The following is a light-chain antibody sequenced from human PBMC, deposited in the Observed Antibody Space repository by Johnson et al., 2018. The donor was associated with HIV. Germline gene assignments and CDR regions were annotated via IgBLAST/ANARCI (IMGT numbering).Light chain of an antibody. Sequence: QSVLTQPPSVSGAPGQRVTISCTGSSSNIGAGYDVHWYQQFPGTAPKLLIYGNDNRPSGAPERFSCSKSGTSASLALTGLPAEDEADYYCQSYDNALSGSKVFGTGTEVTVL. V-gene: IGLV1-40*01. CDR3: QSYDNALSGSKV. CDR2: GND. J-gene: IGLJ1*01. CDR1: SSNIGAGYD.